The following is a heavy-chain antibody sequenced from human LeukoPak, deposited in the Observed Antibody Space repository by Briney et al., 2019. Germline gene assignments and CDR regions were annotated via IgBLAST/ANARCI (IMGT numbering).Heavy chain of an antibody. Sequence: PGGSLRLSCTASGLSLNNYAMSWVRQVPGKGLEWVSASSSSDDGKWYAESVRGRFTISRDTSKNTVYLQMNSLRAEDTAVYYCARPRAGGESFDYWGQGTLVTVSS. CDR3: ARPRAGGESFDY. CDR2: SSSSDDGK. D-gene: IGHD3-16*01. CDR1: GLSLNNYA. V-gene: IGHV3-23*01. J-gene: IGHJ4*02.